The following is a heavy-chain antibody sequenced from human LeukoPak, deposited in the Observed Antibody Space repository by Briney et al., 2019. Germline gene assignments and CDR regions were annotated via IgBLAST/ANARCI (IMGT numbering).Heavy chain of an antibody. J-gene: IGHJ5*02. CDR2: IWYDGNDK. CDR1: GFTFSSYG. Sequence: GGSLRLSCAASGFTFSSYGMHWVRQAPGKGLEWVAFIWYDGNDKYYADSVKGRFTISRDSSKNTLYLQMNSLRAEDTAVYYCARERGLEFDPWGQGTLVTVSS. V-gene: IGHV3-33*01. CDR3: ARERGLEFDP. D-gene: IGHD3-10*01.